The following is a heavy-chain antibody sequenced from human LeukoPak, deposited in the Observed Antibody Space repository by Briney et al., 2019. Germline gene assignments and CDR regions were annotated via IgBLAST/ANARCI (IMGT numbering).Heavy chain of an antibody. J-gene: IGHJ5*02. CDR3: AKENEDYSNYGPILTSYNWFDP. Sequence: PGGSLRLSCAASGFTFSSYGMHWVRQAPGKGLEWVAFIRYDGSNKYYAGSVKGRFTISRDNSKNTLYLQMNSLRAEDTAVYYCAKENEDYSNYGPILTSYNWFDPWGQGTLVTVSS. CDR1: GFTFSSYG. D-gene: IGHD4-11*01. V-gene: IGHV3-30*02. CDR2: IRYDGSNK.